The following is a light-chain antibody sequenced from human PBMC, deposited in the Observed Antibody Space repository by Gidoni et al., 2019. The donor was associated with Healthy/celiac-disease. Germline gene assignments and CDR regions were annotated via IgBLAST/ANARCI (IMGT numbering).Light chain of an antibody. CDR2: DVS. CDR1: SSDVGGYNY. V-gene: IGLV2-14*03. J-gene: IGLJ1*01. CDR3: SSYTSSSTLSYV. Sequence: QSAPTQPASVAGSPGQSITISCTGTSSDVGGYNYVSWYQQDPVKAPKLMIYDVSNRPSGVSTRFSGSKSGNTASLTISGLQAEDEADYYCSSYTSSSTLSYVFGTGTKVTVL.